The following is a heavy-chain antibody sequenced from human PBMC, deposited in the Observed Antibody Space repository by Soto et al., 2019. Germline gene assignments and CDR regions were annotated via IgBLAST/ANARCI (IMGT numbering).Heavy chain of an antibody. V-gene: IGHV3-23*01. D-gene: IGHD6-19*01. CDR3: ARHGRGGSGPLLQH. Sequence: PGGSLRLSCAASGFTFSSAAMSWVRQAPGKGLEWVSTISDSAGSTFHADSVNGRFTISRDNSKSTLYLQMDSLGAEDTAMYYCARHGRGGSGPLLQHWGQGTLVTVSS. CDR2: ISDSAGST. J-gene: IGHJ1*01. CDR1: GFTFSSAA.